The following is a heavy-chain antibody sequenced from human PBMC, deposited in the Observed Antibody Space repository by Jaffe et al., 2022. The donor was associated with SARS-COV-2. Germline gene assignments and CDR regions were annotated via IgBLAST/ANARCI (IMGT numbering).Heavy chain of an antibody. D-gene: IGHD5-12*01. V-gene: IGHV2-5*02. J-gene: IGHJ5*02. CDR2: IYWDDDK. CDR1: GFSLDSGGMG. Sequence: QITLKESGPTLVNPTQTLTLTCTFSGFSLDSGGMGVVWVRQPPGKALEWLALIYWDDDKRYSPSLKTRLTITKDTSKNQVVLTMANMDPEDTARYYCARRGSVNWYDPWGQGILVTVSS. CDR3: ARRGSVNWYDP.